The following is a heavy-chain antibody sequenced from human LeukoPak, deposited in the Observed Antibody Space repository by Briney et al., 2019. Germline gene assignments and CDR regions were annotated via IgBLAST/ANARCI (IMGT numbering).Heavy chain of an antibody. V-gene: IGHV3-74*01. Sequence: GGSLRLSCAASGFTFSSHWMHWVRQAPGKGLVWVSRINSDGSSISYADSVKGRFTISRDNAKNTLYLQMNSLRAEDTAVYYCVKNDGWFHLAQWGQGTLVTVSS. D-gene: IGHD6-19*01. CDR1: GFTFSSHW. J-gene: IGHJ4*02. CDR2: INSDGSSI. CDR3: VKNDGWFHLAQ.